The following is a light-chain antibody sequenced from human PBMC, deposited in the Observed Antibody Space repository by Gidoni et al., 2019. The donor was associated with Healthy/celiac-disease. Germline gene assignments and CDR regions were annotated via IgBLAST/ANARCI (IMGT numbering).Light chain of an antibody. CDR2: AAS. Sequence: DIQTTHSPPSLSASVGDRVTIPCRASQSMSIYLIWYQQKPGKAPTLLIYAASSLQSGVPSMFSGSGSGTDFTLTISSLQPEDFATYYCQQSYSTPFTFGGGTKVEIK. CDR3: QQSYSTPFT. V-gene: IGKV1-39*01. J-gene: IGKJ4*01. CDR1: QSMSIY.